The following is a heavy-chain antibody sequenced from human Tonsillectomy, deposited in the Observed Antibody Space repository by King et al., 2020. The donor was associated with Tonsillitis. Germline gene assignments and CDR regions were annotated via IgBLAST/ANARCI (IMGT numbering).Heavy chain of an antibody. J-gene: IGHJ5*02. CDR3: ARYFGSYELDP. Sequence: VQLQQWGAGLLKPSETLSLTCAVYGGSFSGYYWSWIRQPPGKGLEWIGEINHRGSTNYNPSLKSRVTISVDTSKNKFSLKLSAVTAADTAVYYCARYFGSYELDPWGQGTLVTVSS. CDR1: GGSFSGYY. CDR2: INHRGST. D-gene: IGHD2-21*01. V-gene: IGHV4-34*01.